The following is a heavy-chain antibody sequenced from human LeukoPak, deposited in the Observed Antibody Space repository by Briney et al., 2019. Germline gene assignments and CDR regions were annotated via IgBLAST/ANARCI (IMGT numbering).Heavy chain of an antibody. CDR2: INADVSST. CDR3: ARGKHTAAIPAY. D-gene: IGHD6-13*01. V-gene: IGHV3-74*01. J-gene: IGHJ4*02. Sequence: GGSLRLSCAASGFTFSTYWMHWVRHAPGKGLVWVSRINADVSSTSYADSVKGRFTISRDNAKNTLYLQMNSLRAEDTAVYYCARGKHTAAIPAYWGQGTLVTVSS. CDR1: GFTFSTYW.